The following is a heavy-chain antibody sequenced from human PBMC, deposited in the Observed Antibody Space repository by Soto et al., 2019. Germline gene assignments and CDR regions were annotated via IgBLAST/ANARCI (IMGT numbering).Heavy chain of an antibody. CDR3: ARGRYCSGGSCYRAEYFQH. D-gene: IGHD2-15*01. Sequence: PSGTPSLTLACPGGSLSRYYWGWLPPPPGEGAEWIGYIYYSGSTNYNPSLKSRVTISADTSKNQFSLKLSSVTAADTAVYYCARGRYCSGGSCYRAEYFQHWGQGTLVTVSS. V-gene: IGHV4-59*12. J-gene: IGHJ1*01. CDR1: GGSLSRYY. CDR2: IYYSGST.